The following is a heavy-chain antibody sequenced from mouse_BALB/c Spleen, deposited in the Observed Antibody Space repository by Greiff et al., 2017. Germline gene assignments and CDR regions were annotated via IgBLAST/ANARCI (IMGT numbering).Heavy chain of an antibody. CDR1: GFNIKDTY. J-gene: IGHJ4*01. CDR2: IDPANGNT. Sequence: EVKVVESGAELVKPGASVKLSCTASGFNIKDTYMHWVKQRPEQGLEWIGRIDPANGNTKYDPKFQGKATITADTSSNTAYLQLSSLTSEDTAVYYCASVSNYYGSSYEAMDYWGQGTSVTVSS. CDR3: ASVSNYYGSSYEAMDY. D-gene: IGHD1-1*01. V-gene: IGHV14-3*02.